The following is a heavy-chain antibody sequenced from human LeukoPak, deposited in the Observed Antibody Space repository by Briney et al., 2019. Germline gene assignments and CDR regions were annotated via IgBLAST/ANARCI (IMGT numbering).Heavy chain of an antibody. V-gene: IGHV4-34*01. D-gene: IGHD2-15*01. CDR2: INHSGST. CDR1: GGSFSGYY. Sequence: SETLSLTCAVYGGSFSGYYWSCIRQPPGKGLEWIGEINHSGSTNYNPSLKSRVTISVDTSKNQFSLKLSSVTAADTAVYYCARAGYCSGGSCYSRRGPFYYWGQGTLVTVSS. J-gene: IGHJ4*02. CDR3: ARAGYCSGGSCYSRRGPFYY.